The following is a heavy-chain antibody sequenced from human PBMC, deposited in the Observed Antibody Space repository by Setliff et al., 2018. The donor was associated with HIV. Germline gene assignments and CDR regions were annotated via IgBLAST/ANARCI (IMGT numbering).Heavy chain of an antibody. D-gene: IGHD3-10*01. CDR1: GYTFTSYA. Sequence: ASVKVSCKASGYTFTSYAMNWVRQAPGQGLEWMGWINTNTGNPTYAQGFTGRFVFSLDTSVGTAYLQISSLKAEDTAVYYCARARVYYGSGSYYWNGMDVWGQGTTVTVSS. CDR3: ARARVYYGSGSYYWNGMDV. V-gene: IGHV7-4-1*02. J-gene: IGHJ6*02. CDR2: INTNTGNP.